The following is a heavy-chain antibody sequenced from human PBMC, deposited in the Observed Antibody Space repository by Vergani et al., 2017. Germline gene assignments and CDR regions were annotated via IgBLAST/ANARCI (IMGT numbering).Heavy chain of an antibody. Sequence: QVQLVESGGGVVQPGKSLRLSCETSGFIFSDYVMHWVRQAPGKGLEWVAGIWHDGSNEKYVDSVQGRFTISRDNSKNTLYLEMESLRVEDTAVYYCAGPQGTSAYYYGGFDYWGQGILVTVSS. D-gene: IGHD3-22*01. CDR3: AGPQGTSAYYYGGFDY. V-gene: IGHV3-33*03. CDR2: IWHDGSNE. J-gene: IGHJ4*02. CDR1: GFIFSDYV.